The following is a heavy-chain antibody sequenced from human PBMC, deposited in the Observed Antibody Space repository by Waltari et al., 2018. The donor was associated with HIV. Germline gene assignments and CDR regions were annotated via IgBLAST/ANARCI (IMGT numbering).Heavy chain of an antibody. D-gene: IGHD2-2*01. CDR1: GYTFTSYD. CDR3: ARLGYCSSTSCYYYYYYGMDV. CDR2: MNPNSGNT. Sequence: QVQLVQSGAEVKKPGASVKVSCKASGYTFTSYDINWVRQATGQGLEWMGWMNPNSGNTGYAQKFQGRVTMTRNTSINTAYMELSSLRSEDTAVYYCARLGYCSSTSCYYYYYYGMDVWGQGTTVTVSS. V-gene: IGHV1-8*01. J-gene: IGHJ6*02.